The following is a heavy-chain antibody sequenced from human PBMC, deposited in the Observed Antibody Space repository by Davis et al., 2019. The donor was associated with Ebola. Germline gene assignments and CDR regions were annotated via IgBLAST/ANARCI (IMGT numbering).Heavy chain of an antibody. V-gene: IGHV1-8*02. CDR2: MNPNSGNT. CDR3: ARGRSITIFGVVIYWFDP. J-gene: IGHJ5*02. D-gene: IGHD3-3*01. CDR1: GGTFSSYA. Sequence: ASVKVSCKASGGTFSSYAINWVRQATGQGLEWMGWMNPNSGNTGYAQKFQGRVTMTRNTSISTAYMELSSLRSEDTAVYYCARGRSITIFGVVIYWFDPWGQGTLVTVSS.